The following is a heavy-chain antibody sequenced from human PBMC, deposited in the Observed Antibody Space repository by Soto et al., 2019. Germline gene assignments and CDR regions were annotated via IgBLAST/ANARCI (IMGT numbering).Heavy chain of an antibody. J-gene: IGHJ6*02. CDR1: GYSFTSYW. CDR2: IYPGDSDT. V-gene: IGHV5-51*01. CDR3: ACLYRDYYVMDL. Sequence: GESLKSCCNGSGYSFTSYWIGWVRQMPGKVLEWMGIIYPGDSDTRYSPSFQGQVTISADKSISTAYLQWSSLKASDTAMYYCACLYRDYYVMDLCAQRTPVTVSS. D-gene: IGHD3-10*01.